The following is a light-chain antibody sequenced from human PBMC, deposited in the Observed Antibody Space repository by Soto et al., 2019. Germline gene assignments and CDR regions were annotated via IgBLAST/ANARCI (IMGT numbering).Light chain of an antibody. V-gene: IGLV2-14*01. J-gene: IGLJ1*01. CDR3: SSLTSSTTYV. Sequence: QSVLTQSASVSGSPGQSITISCTGTSSDVGNYNYVSWYQQHPGEVPKLIIFNVNNRPSGVSNRFSGSKSGNTASLTISGLQAEDEADYYCSSLTSSTTYVFGTGTMSPS. CDR2: NVN. CDR1: SSDVGNYNY.